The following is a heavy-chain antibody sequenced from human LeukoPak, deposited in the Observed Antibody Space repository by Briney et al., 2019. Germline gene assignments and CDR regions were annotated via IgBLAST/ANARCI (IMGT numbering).Heavy chain of an antibody. CDR1: GGSISSSSYY. CDR2: MYYSGST. D-gene: IGHD6-13*01. Sequence: SETLSLTCTVSGGSISSSSYYWGWIRQPPGKGLEWIGSMYYSGSTYYKASLKSRVTISVDTSKNQFSLKLSSVTAADTAVYYCARGGQQLDNWFDPWGQGTLVTVSS. V-gene: IGHV4-39*07. J-gene: IGHJ5*02. CDR3: ARGGQQLDNWFDP.